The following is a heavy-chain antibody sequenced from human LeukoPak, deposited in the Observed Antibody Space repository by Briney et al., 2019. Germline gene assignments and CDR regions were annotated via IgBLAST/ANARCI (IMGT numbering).Heavy chain of an antibody. CDR1: GFSFSNYA. J-gene: IGHJ1*01. CDR3: ANYRSGGGGYYSGLEH. Sequence: PGGSLRLSCAASGFSFSNYATNWLMSWVRQAPGKGLEWVSTISRSSGNTYYTDSVKGRFTISRDDSKNTLFLQMNSLRAEDTAVYYCANYRSGGGGYYSGLEHWGQGTLVAVSS. CDR2: ISRSSGNT. D-gene: IGHD2-15*01. V-gene: IGHV3-23*01.